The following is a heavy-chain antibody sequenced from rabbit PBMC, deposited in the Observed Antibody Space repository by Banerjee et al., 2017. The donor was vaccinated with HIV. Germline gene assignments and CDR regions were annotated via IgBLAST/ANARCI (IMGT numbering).Heavy chain of an antibody. CDR1: GFTLSSYW. V-gene: IGHV1S40*01. Sequence: QSLEESGGDLVKPGASLTLTCTASGFTLSSYWMCWVRQAPGKGLEWIACIYTGSSGSTYYASWAKGRFTISKTSSTTVTLQMTSLKAAETAEFFSASIRTSGRGEWQSYSDLWGPGTSSPS. CDR2: IYTGSSGST. CDR3: ASIRTSGRGEWQSYSDL. D-gene: IGHD4-1*01. J-gene: IGHJ6*01.